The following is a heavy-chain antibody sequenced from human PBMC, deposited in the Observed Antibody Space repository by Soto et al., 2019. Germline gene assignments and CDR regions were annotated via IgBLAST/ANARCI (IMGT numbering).Heavy chain of an antibody. CDR2: IYYSGST. CDR1: GGSISSYS. D-gene: IGHD3-10*01. Sequence: QVQLQESGPGLVKPSETLSLTCTVSGGSISSYSWNWIRQPPGKGLEWIGDIYYSGSTNYSPSLTSLVTMSVDTSKNQFSLKLSSVTAADSAVYYCARLSGDYYGSDVWGQGTTVTVSS. J-gene: IGHJ6*02. CDR3: ARLSGDYYGSDV. V-gene: IGHV4-59*01.